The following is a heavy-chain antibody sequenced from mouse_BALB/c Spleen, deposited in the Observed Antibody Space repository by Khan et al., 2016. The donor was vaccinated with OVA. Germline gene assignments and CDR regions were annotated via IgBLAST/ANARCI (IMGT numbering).Heavy chain of an antibody. CDR2: ISYSGST. CDR3: TRKNYYGYVAGN. V-gene: IGHV3-2*02. J-gene: IGHJ4*01. CDR1: GYSITTNYA. Sequence: EVKLLESGPGLVKPSQSLSLTCTVTGYSITTNYAWDWIRQFPGNKLEWMGYISYSGSTSYNPSLKSRISITRDTSKNQFFLQLNSVTTEDTATYYCTRKNYYGYVAGNWGQGTSVTVSS. D-gene: IGHD1-2*01.